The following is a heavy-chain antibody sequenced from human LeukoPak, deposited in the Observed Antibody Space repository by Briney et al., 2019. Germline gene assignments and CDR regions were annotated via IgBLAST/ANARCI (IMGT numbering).Heavy chain of an antibody. J-gene: IGHJ3*02. V-gene: IGHV4-59*08. D-gene: IGHD6-19*01. CDR3: ARAGYSSGWPSRDAFDI. CDR2: IYYSGST. Sequence: SETLSLTCTVSGGSISSYYWSWIRQPPGKGLEWIGYIYYSGSTNYNPSLKSRVTISVDTSKNQFSLKLSSVTAADTAVYYCARAGYSSGWPSRDAFDIWGQGTMVTVSS. CDR1: GGSISSYY.